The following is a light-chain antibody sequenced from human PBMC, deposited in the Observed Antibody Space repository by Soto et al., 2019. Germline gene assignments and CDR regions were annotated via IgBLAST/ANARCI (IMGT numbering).Light chain of an antibody. V-gene: IGKV3-20*01. CDR2: GAS. Sequence: EIVLTQSPCTLSLSPGERATLSCRASQSVSSSYLAWYQQKPGQAPRLLISGASSRATGIPDRFSGSGSATDFTLTISRLEPEDFALYYCQHYGRSPITFGQGTRLEIK. CDR1: QSVSSSY. J-gene: IGKJ5*01. CDR3: QHYGRSPIT.